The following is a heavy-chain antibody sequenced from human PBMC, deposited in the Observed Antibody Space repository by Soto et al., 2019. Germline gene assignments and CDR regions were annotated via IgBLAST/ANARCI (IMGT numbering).Heavy chain of an antibody. J-gene: IGHJ6*02. CDR2: IIPIFGTA. D-gene: IGHD3-9*01. CDR3: ARDPGRYFDWLLPQYYYYYGMDV. CDR1: GGTFSSYA. V-gene: IGHV1-69*13. Sequence: SVKVSCKASGGTFSSYAISWVRQAPGQGLEWMGGIIPIFGTANYAQKLQGRVTITADESTSTAYMELSSLRSEDTAVYYCARDPGRYFDWLLPQYYYYYGMDVWGQGTTVTVSS.